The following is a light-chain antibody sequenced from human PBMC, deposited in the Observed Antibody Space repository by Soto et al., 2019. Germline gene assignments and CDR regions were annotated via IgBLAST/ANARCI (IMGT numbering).Light chain of an antibody. CDR1: QDLDQW. CDR2: GVS. Sequence: IQMTQSPSSVSASVGDTVTITCRANQDLDQWLAWYQQKPGKAPKLLIYGVSSLERGVPSRISGSRSGTDFTLTISSLQPEDVATYYCHQAHTSPHTFGPGTRV. CDR3: HQAHTSPHT. V-gene: IGKV1D-12*01. J-gene: IGKJ3*01.